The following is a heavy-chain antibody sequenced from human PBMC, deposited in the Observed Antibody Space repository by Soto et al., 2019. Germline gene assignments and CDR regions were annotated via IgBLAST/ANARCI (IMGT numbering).Heavy chain of an antibody. CDR1: GFTFSSYS. D-gene: IGHD2-2*01. J-gene: IGHJ6*02. CDR2: ISSSSSYI. Sequence: EVQLVESGGGLVKPGGSLRLSCAASGFTFSSYSMYWVRQAPGKGLEWVSSISSSSSYIYYADSVKGRFTISRDNAKNSLYLQMNSLRAEDTAVYYCARRAPKDIVVVPAVSYYYYYGMDVWGQGTTVTVSS. CDR3: ARRAPKDIVVVPAVSYYYYYGMDV. V-gene: IGHV3-21*01.